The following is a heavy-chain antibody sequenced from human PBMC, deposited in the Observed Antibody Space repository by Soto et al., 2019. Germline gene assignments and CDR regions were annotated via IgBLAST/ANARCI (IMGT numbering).Heavy chain of an antibody. V-gene: IGHV4-59*08. D-gene: IGHD3-10*01. CDR3: ARHNYGSGSTYFDY. J-gene: IGHJ4*02. CDR1: GGSISSYY. Sequence: SETLSLTCAVSGGSISSYYWSWIRQPPGKGLEWIGYIYYSGSTNYNPSLKSRVTISVDTSKNQFSLKLNSMTAADTAVYYCARHNYGSGSTYFDYWGQGTLVTVSS. CDR2: IYYSGST.